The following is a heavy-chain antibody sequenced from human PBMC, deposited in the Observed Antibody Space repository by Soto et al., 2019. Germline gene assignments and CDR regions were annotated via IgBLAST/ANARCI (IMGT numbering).Heavy chain of an antibody. CDR2: IYPGDSDT. V-gene: IGHV5-51*01. J-gene: IGHJ6*02. CDR1: GYSFTSYW. D-gene: IGHD2-2*02. CDR3: ARPNRSSTSCYTAYYYGMDV. Sequence: LGESLKISCKGSGYSFTSYWIGWVRQMPGKGLEWMGIIYPGDSDTRYSPSFQGQVTISADKSISTAYLQCSSLKASDTAMYYCARPNRSSTSCYTAYYYGMDVCGQGTTVTVSS.